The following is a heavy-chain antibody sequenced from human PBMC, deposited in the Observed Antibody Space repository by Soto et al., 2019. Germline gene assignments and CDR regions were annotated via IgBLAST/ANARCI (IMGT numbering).Heavy chain of an antibody. D-gene: IGHD3-3*01. J-gene: IGHJ6*02. V-gene: IGHV3-30*18. CDR3: AKPTYYDFWSGYYTGYYYGMDV. CDR2: ISYDGSNK. Sequence: GGSLRLSCAASGFTFSSYGMHWVRQAPGKGLEWVAFISYDGSNKYYADSVKGRFTISRDNSKNTLYLQMNSLRAEDTAVYYCAKPTYYDFWSGYYTGYYYGMDVWGQGTTVTVSS. CDR1: GFTFSSYG.